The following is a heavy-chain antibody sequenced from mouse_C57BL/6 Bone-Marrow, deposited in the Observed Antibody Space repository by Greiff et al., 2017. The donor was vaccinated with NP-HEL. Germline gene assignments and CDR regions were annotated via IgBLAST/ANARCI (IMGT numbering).Heavy chain of an antibody. CDR3: ARGSSGAY. Sequence: QVQLQQSGAELVMPGASVKLSCKASGYTFTSYWMHWVKQRPGQGLEWIGEIDPSDSYTNYNQKFKGKSTLTVDKSSSTAYMQLSSLTSEDSAVYYCARGSSGAYWGQGTLVTVSA. CDR1: GYTFTSYW. D-gene: IGHD3-1*01. CDR2: IDPSDSYT. J-gene: IGHJ3*01. V-gene: IGHV1-69*01.